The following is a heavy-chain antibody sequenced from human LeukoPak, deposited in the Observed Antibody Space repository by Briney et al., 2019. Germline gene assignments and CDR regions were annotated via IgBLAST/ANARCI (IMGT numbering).Heavy chain of an antibody. CDR2: INHSGST. J-gene: IGHJ4*02. V-gene: IGHV4-34*01. Sequence: SETLSLTCAVYGGSFSGYYWSWLRQPPGKGLEWIGEINHSGSTNYNPSLKSRVTISVDTSKNQFSLKLSSVTAADTAVYYCARAPLKYCSSTSCSSDYWGQGTLVTVSS. CDR1: GGSFSGYY. D-gene: IGHD2-2*01. CDR3: ARAPLKYCSSTSCSSDY.